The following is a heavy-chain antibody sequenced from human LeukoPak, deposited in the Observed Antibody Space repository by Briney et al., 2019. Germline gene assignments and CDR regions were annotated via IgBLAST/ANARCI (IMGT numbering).Heavy chain of an antibody. D-gene: IGHD3-22*01. CDR1: TSR. CDR2: IGTYGGDT. CDR3: ARDLWNFYDDSGYNRDFDS. V-gene: IGHV1-18*01. Sequence: ASVKVSCKATSRISWVRQAPGQGLEWMGWIGTYGGDTYYAQKFQGRITVTTDTSTSTVHMELRNLRSDDTAVYYCARDLWNFYDDSGYNRDFDSWGQGTLVTVSS. J-gene: IGHJ5*01.